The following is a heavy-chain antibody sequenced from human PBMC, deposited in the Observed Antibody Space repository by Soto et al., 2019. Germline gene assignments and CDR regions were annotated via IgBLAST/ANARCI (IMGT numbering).Heavy chain of an antibody. CDR1: GFTFSSYA. CDR3: APLQLRYSYPAY. Sequence: PGGSLRLSCAASGFTFSSYAMSWVRQAPGKGLEWVSAISGSGGSTYYADSVKGRFTISRDNSKNTLYLQMNSLRAEDTAVYYCAPLQLRYSYPAYWGQGTLVTVSS. J-gene: IGHJ4*02. D-gene: IGHD3-9*01. V-gene: IGHV3-23*01. CDR2: ISGSGGST.